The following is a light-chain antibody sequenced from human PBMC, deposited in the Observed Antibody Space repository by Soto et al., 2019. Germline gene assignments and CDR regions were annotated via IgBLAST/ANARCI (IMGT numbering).Light chain of an antibody. Sequence: QSVLTQPASVSGSPGQSITISCSGTSSDVGSYDHVAWYQQFPGKTPKLMIYEVSNRPSGVSSRFSGSKSGNTASLTISGLQAEDEADYYCISYTGSSTSLVFGSGTKVTVL. CDR2: EVS. J-gene: IGLJ1*01. CDR3: ISYTGSSTSLV. V-gene: IGLV2-14*01. CDR1: SSDVGSYDH.